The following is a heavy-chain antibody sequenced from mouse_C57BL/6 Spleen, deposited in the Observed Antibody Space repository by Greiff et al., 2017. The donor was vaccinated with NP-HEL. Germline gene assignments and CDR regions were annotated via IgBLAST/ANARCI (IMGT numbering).Heavy chain of an antibody. V-gene: IGHV1-52*01. D-gene: IGHD1-1*01. CDR1: GYTFTSYW. Sequence: QVQLQQPGAELVRPGSSVKLSCKASGYTFTSYWMHWVKQRPIQGLEWIGNIDPSDSETNYNQKFKDKATLTVDKSSSTAYMQLSSLTSEDSAVYYCARDSTVVEGGFDYWGQGTTLTVSS. CDR2: IDPSDSET. CDR3: ARDSTVVEGGFDY. J-gene: IGHJ2*01.